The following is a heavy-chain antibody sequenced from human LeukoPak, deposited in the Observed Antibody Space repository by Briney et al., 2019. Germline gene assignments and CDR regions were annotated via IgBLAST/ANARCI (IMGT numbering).Heavy chain of an antibody. Sequence: GGSLRLSCRVSGFTFTHYWMHWVRQAPGKALVWVARINGDGGSTMHADSVKGRFTISRDNAKNTMHLQMNGLSADDTAIYYCEREGAKSWLAFDSWGQETLVTVSS. J-gene: IGHJ5*01. CDR2: INGDGGST. V-gene: IGHV3-74*03. CDR1: GFTFTHYW. D-gene: IGHD3-10*01. CDR3: EREGAKSWLAFDS.